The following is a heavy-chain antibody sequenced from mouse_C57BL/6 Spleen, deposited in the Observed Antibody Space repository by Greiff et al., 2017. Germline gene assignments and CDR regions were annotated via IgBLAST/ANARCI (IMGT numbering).Heavy chain of an antibody. Sequence: QVQLKESGAELARPGASVKLSCKASGYTFTSYGISWVKQRTGQGLEWIGEIYPRSGNTYYNEKFKGKATLTADKSSSTAYMELRSLTSEDSAVYFCATPPTGHFDYWGQGTTLTVSS. D-gene: IGHD2-10*01. CDR2: IYPRSGNT. CDR1: GYTFTSYG. CDR3: ATPPTGHFDY. V-gene: IGHV1-81*01. J-gene: IGHJ2*01.